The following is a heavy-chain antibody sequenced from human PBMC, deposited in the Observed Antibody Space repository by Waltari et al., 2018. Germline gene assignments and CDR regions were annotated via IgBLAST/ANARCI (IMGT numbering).Heavy chain of an antibody. CDR2: IYYSGST. V-gene: IGHV4-39*01. D-gene: IGHD3-22*01. CDR3: ARLEQWLHAFDI. CDR1: GGSISSSSYY. Sequence: QLQLQESGPGLVKPSETLSLTCTVSGGSISSSSYYWGWIRQPPGKGLEWIGSIYYSGSTYYNPSLTGRVTISVDTSKNQFSLKLSSVTAADTAVYYCARLEQWLHAFDIWGQGTMVTVSS. J-gene: IGHJ3*02.